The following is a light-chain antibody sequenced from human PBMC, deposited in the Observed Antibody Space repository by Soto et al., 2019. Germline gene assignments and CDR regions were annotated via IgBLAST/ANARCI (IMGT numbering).Light chain of an antibody. Sequence: EIVLTQSPGTLSLSPGERATLSCRASQSVSNSYLAWYQQKPGQAPSLLIYGASSRATGIPDRFSGSGSGTDFTLTISRLEPEDFAVYYCQQYGSSPGTFGQGTKVEIK. CDR3: QQYGSSPGT. J-gene: IGKJ1*01. CDR1: QSVSNSY. V-gene: IGKV3-20*01. CDR2: GAS.